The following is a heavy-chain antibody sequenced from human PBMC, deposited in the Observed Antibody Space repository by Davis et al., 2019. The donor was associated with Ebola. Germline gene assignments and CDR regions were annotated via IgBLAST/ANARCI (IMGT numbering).Heavy chain of an antibody. Sequence: GGSLRLSCAASGFTFSSYAMHWVRQAPGKGLDWVAVISYDGSSKYYADSVKGRFTISRDNSKNTLYLQMNSLRAEDTAVYYCARDVGVEFDYWGQGTLVTVSS. CDR2: ISYDGSSK. D-gene: IGHD3-10*01. V-gene: IGHV3-30-3*01. J-gene: IGHJ4*02. CDR1: GFTFSSYA. CDR3: ARDVGVEFDY.